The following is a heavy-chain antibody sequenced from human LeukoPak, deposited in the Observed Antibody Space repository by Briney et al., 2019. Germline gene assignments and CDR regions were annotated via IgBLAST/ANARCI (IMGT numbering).Heavy chain of an antibody. CDR2: IYYSGST. J-gene: IGHJ4*02. CDR1: GGSISSSSYY. V-gene: IGHV4-39*01. D-gene: IGHD1-26*01. Sequence: SETLSLTCTVSGGSISSSSYYWGWIRQPPGKGLEWIGSIYYSGSTYYNPSLKSRATISVDTSKNQFSLKLSSVTAADTAVYYCARRVVGATGGGIDYWGQGTLVTVSS. CDR3: ARRVVGATGGGIDY.